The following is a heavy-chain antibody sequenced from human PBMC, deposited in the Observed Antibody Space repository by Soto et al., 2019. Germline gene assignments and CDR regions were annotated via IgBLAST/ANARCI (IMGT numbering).Heavy chain of an antibody. CDR2: ISYDGSNK. J-gene: IGHJ6*02. CDR3: AKESETQNYYYGMDV. Sequence: GESLKISCAASGFTFSSYGMHWVRQAPGKGLEWVAVISYDGSNKYYADSVKGRFTISRDNSKNTLYLQMNSLRAEDTAVYYCAKESETQNYYYGMDVWGQGTTVTVSS. V-gene: IGHV3-30*18. D-gene: IGHD3-3*01. CDR1: GFTFSSYG.